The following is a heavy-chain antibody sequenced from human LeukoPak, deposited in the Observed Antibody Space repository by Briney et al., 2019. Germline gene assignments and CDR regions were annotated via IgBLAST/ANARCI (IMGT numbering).Heavy chain of an antibody. CDR2: INAGNGNT. CDR3: AREGSGITIFGVVIKVHNWFDP. CDR1: GYTFTSYA. V-gene: IGHV1-3*01. J-gene: IGHJ5*02. Sequence: ASVKVSCKASGYTFTSYAMHWVRQAPGQRLEWMGWINAGNGNTKYSQKFQGRVTITRDTSASTAYMELSSLRSEDTAVYYCAREGSGITIFGVVIKVHNWFDPWGQGTLVTVSS. D-gene: IGHD3-3*01.